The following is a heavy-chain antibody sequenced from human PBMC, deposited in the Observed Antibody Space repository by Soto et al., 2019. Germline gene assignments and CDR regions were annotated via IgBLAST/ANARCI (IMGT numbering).Heavy chain of an antibody. V-gene: IGHV4-61*01. CDR3: ARSMFYSDGSNYSPFDY. CDR2: FYYTGSI. J-gene: IGHJ4*02. D-gene: IGHD3-22*01. Sequence: PSETLCLTCTVSGGSVSSGNYYWSWIRQPPGEGLEWIGYFYYTGSINYNPSLKSRVTISIDASKNQFSLRLSSVTAADTAVYYCARSMFYSDGSNYSPFDYWGQGTLVTVSS. CDR1: GGSVSSGNYY.